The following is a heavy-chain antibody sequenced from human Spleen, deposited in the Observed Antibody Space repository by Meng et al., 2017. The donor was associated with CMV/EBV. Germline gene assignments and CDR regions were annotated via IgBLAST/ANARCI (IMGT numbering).Heavy chain of an antibody. CDR2: ISYDGSNK. CDR3: ARGYCSSTSCHPFDY. D-gene: IGHD2-2*01. V-gene: IGHV3-30-3*01. Sequence: GESLKISCAASGFTFSSYAMHWVRQAPGKGLEWVAVISYDGSNKYYADSVKGRFTIPRDNSKNTLYLQMNSLRAEDTAVYYCARGYCSSTSCHPFDYWGQGTLVTVSS. CDR1: GFTFSSYA. J-gene: IGHJ4*02.